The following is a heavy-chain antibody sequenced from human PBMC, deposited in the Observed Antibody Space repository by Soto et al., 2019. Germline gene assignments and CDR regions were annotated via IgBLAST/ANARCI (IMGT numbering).Heavy chain of an antibody. V-gene: IGHV3-23*01. Sequence: PGGSLRPSCAASGFTFSSYAMSWVRQAPGKGLEWVSAISGSGGSTYYADSVKGRFTISRDNSKNTLYLQMNSLRAEDTAVYYCAKEEQQLVRQLDAFDIWGQGTMVTVSS. CDR2: ISGSGGST. D-gene: IGHD6-13*01. CDR3: AKEEQQLVRQLDAFDI. J-gene: IGHJ3*02. CDR1: GFTFSSYA.